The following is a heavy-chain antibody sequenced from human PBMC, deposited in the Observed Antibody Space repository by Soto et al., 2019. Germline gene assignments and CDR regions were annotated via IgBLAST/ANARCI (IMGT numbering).Heavy chain of an antibody. Sequence: SETLSLTCTVSGGSISSYFWSWIRQPPGRGLEWIGHIHYSGSTNYNPSLKSRVTISVDTSKNQVSLKLSSVTAADTAVYYCARTYSGYYYYYGMHVWGQGTTVTVSS. CDR1: GGSISSYF. CDR3: ARTYSGYYYYYGMHV. D-gene: IGHD6-13*01. V-gene: IGHV4-59*08. J-gene: IGHJ6*02. CDR2: IHYSGST.